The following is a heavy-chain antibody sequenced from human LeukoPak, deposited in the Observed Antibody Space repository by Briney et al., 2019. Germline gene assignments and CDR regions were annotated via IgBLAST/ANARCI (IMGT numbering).Heavy chain of an antibody. V-gene: IGHV3-64*01. D-gene: IGHD1-1*01. CDR2: ISNTGGKT. CDR3: ARGTGY. CDR1: GFTFSSYA. Sequence: GSLRLSCAASGFTFSSYAMHWVRQAPGRGLEYVSGISNTGGKTYYANSVKGRFTISRDNAKNSLYLQMNSLRAEDTAVYYCARGTGYWGQGTLVTVSS. J-gene: IGHJ4*02.